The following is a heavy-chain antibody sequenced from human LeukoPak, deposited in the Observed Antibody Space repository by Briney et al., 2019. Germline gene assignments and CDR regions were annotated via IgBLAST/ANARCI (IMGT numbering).Heavy chain of an antibody. CDR3: ARGSAYYYDSSGYYDDY. Sequence: SSETLSLTCAVSGGSISSGGYSWSWIRQPPGKGLEWIGYIYHSGSTYYNPSLKSRVTISVDTSKNQFSLKLSSVTAADTAVYYCARGSAYYYDSSGYYDDYWGQGTLVTVSS. J-gene: IGHJ4*02. CDR2: IYHSGST. V-gene: IGHV4-30-2*05. CDR1: GGSISSGGYS. D-gene: IGHD3-22*01.